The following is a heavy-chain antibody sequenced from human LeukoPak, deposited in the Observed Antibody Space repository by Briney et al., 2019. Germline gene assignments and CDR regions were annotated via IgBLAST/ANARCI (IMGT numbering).Heavy chain of an antibody. V-gene: IGHV1-69*06. CDR2: IIPIFGTA. D-gene: IGHD5-18*01. Sequence: GSSVKVSCKASGGTFSSYAISWVRQAPGQGLEWMGGIIPIFGTANYAQKLQGRVTITADKSTSTAYMELSSLRSEDTAVYYCASTGKLWSVSYYYYMDVWGKGTTVTVSS. CDR1: GGTFSSYA. CDR3: ASTGKLWSVSYYYYMDV. J-gene: IGHJ6*03.